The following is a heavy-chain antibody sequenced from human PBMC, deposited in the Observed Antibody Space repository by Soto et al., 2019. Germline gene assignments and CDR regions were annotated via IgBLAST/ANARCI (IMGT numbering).Heavy chain of an antibody. D-gene: IGHD2-8*01. Sequence: EVQLLESGGDLVQPGVSLTLSCAASGFTFSDYAMTWVRQAPGKGLEWVLVIGGRGDGIDYADSVMGRLTGSKDNSRDTLDRRMNSLRADDPSTYYCAKYMVQPAARVFDYWGQGALVSVSS. CDR1: GFTFSDYA. J-gene: IGHJ4*01. CDR3: AKYMVQPAARVFDY. CDR2: IGGRGDGI. V-gene: IGHV3-23*01.